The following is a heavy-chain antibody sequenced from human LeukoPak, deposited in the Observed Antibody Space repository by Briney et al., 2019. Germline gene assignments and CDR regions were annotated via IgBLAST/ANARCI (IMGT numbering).Heavy chain of an antibody. V-gene: IGHV6-1*01. J-gene: IGHJ5*02. CDR2: TYYRSRWYN. CDR1: GDSVSSNTVV. Sequence: SQTLSLTCALSGDSVSSNTVVWNWIRLSPSRGLEWLGRTYYRSRWYNDYAVSVKSRITISPDTSKNQFSLQLNSVTPEDTAVYYCARGHGKNWFDPWGQGTLVTVSS. CDR3: ARGHGKNWFDP.